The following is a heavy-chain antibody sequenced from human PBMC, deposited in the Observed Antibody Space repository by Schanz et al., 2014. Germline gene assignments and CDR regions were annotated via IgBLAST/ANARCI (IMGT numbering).Heavy chain of an antibody. J-gene: IGHJ4*02. V-gene: IGHV3-30*02. CDR1: GFTFSNYG. CDR3: AKDLPSDYYIAY. Sequence: VHLVESGGGLVQPGGSLRLSCAASGFTFSNYGLHWVRQAPGKGLEWVAFIRYNGINEYYADSVKGRFTISRDNSKNTLYLQMNSLRAEDTAVYYCAKDLPSDYYIAYWGQGTLVTVSS. CDR2: IRYNGINE. D-gene: IGHD3-22*01.